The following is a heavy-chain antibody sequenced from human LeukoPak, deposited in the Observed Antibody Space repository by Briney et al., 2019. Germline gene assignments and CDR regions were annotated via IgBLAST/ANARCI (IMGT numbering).Heavy chain of an antibody. CDR3: ARENYPLDY. V-gene: IGHV3-74*01. J-gene: IGHJ4*02. CDR1: GFTFSSYW. D-gene: IGHD1-7*01. CDR2: ISADGTST. Sequence: GGSLRLSCAASGFTFSSYWMDWVRQAPGKGLVWVARISADGTSTACADSVRGRFTISRDNAKNTLYLQMNSLRGEDTALYYCARENYPLDYWGQGTQVTVSS.